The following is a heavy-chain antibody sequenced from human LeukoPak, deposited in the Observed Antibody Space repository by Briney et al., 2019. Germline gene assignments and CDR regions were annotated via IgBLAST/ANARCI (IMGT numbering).Heavy chain of an antibody. CDR2: INHSGST. CDR3: ARTEGIAAAGTNFDC. J-gene: IGHJ4*02. Sequence: SETLSLTCAVYGGSFSGYYWSWIRQPPGKGLEWIGEINHSGSTNYNPSLKSRVTISVDTSKNQFSLKLSSVTAADTAVYYCARTEGIAAAGTNFDCWGQGTLVTVSS. V-gene: IGHV4-34*01. D-gene: IGHD6-13*01. CDR1: GGSFSGYY.